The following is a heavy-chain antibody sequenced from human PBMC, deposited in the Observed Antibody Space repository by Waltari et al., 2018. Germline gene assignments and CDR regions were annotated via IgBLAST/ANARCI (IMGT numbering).Heavy chain of an antibody. CDR3: ARNWELRGGMDV. D-gene: IGHD1-26*01. V-gene: IGHV4-34*02. CDR2: INHSGNT. Sequence: QVQLRQWGAGLLKPSETLSLTCAVYGGSFSGYHWSWIRQPPGKGLEWIGAINHSGNTNQNPSLKIRVTISVDTSKNQFSLKLTSVTAADTAVYYCARNWELRGGMDVWGKGTTVTVSS. J-gene: IGHJ6*03. CDR1: GGSFSGYH.